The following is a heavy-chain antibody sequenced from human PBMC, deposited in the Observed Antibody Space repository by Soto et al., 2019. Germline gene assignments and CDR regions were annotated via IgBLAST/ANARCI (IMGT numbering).Heavy chain of an antibody. CDR1: GFSLTTGKMG. Sequence: QVTLKESGPALVKPTETLTLTCTVSGFSLTTGKMGVSWIRQPPGKAREGLAHIFSDNERSYSTSLQGRLTISKDTSGSQVVLSMTNVDPVDTATYYCARMNVDSYQFYYAMDVWGQGTTVTVSS. D-gene: IGHD4-17*01. V-gene: IGHV2-26*01. CDR3: ARMNVDSYQFYYAMDV. CDR2: IFSDNER. J-gene: IGHJ6*02.